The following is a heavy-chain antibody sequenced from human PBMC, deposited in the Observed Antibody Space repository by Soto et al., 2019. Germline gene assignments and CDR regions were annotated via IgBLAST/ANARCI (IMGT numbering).Heavy chain of an antibody. V-gene: IGHV3-30-3*01. CDR2: ISYDGSNK. J-gene: IGHJ4*02. CDR3: VREGDCGGGSCSIFDY. D-gene: IGHD2-15*01. CDR1: GFAFSHYP. Sequence: QVQLVESGGGVVQPGKSLRLSCAASGFAFSHYPVHWVRQAPGKGLEWVAVISYDGSNKYYEDSVKGRFTIFRDNSKNTLYLQMNSLRDEDTAVYYCVREGDCGGGSCSIFDYWGQGTLVTVSS.